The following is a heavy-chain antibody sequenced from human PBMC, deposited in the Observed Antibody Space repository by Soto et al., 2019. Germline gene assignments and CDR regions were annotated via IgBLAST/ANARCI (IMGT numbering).Heavy chain of an antibody. V-gene: IGHV3-30*04. CDR2: ISHDDKIK. J-gene: IGHJ4*02. Sequence: PVGSLRLSCAASGFTFSSHTMHWVRQAPGKGLEWLSLISHDDKIKFYADSAKGRFTISRDNARNSLYLQMNSLRDEDTAVYYCARHETLHGDYDYWGQGTLVTVSS. CDR1: GFTFSSHT. CDR3: ARHETLHGDYDY. D-gene: IGHD4-17*01.